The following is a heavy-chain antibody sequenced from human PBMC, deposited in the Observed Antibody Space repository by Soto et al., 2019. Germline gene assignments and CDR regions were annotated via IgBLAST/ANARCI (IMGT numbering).Heavy chain of an antibody. J-gene: IGHJ6*02. D-gene: IGHD3-22*01. CDR1: GGSLSNYG. CDR2: IIPVFGTP. V-gene: IGHV1-69*12. Sequence: QVQLVQSGAEVKKPGSSVKVSCKASGGSLSNYGISWVRQAPGQGLEWMGAIIPVFGTPNYAQKFQDRVTITADESTTTVELAVRSLPSEDTAVYYCARGEATRIVVTTSYSVDVWGQGTTVTSSS. CDR3: ARGEATRIVVTTSYSVDV.